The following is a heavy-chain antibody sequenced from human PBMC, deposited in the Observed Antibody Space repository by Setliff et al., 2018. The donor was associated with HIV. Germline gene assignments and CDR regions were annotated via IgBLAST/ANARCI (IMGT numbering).Heavy chain of an antibody. Sequence: GGSLRLSCSPSGFNFRDSWMSWLRLAPGKGLEWVANISPDGSERYSVDSVKGRLPISRDNAKKSLYLQMNSLRPEDPAVYYCSRVVSIYYGGGDYHYMDVWGKGTTVTVSS. D-gene: IGHD4-17*01. CDR3: SRVVSIYYGGGDYHYMDV. V-gene: IGHV3-7*03. CDR1: GFNFRDSW. CDR2: ISPDGSER. J-gene: IGHJ6*03.